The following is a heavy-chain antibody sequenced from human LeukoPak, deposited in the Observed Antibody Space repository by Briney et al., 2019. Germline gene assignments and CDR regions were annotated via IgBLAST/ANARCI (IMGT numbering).Heavy chain of an antibody. V-gene: IGHV1-69*06. D-gene: IGHD1-1*01. CDR1: GGTFSSYA. J-gene: IGHJ5*02. CDR2: IIPIFGTA. CDR3: AREDNWNDQMFDP. Sequence: SVKVSCKASGGTFSSYAISWVRQAPGQGLEWMGGIIPIFGTANYAQKFQGRVTITADKSTSTAYMELSSLRSEDTAVYYCAREDNWNDQMFDPWGQGTLVTVSS.